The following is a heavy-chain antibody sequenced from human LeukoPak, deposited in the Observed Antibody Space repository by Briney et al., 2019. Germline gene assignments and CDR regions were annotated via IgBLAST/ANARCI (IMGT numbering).Heavy chain of an antibody. CDR3: AKVGDGGNHPSFFDY. D-gene: IGHD1-14*01. CDR1: GFTFSSYW. CDR2: ISASGGSA. V-gene: IGHV3-23*01. J-gene: IGHJ4*02. Sequence: GGSLRLSCAASGFTFSSYWMTWVRQAPGKGLEWVSDISASGGSADYADSVKGRFTFSRDNSKNTLYLQMNSLRAEDTAVYHCAKVGDGGNHPSFFDYWGQGALVTVSS.